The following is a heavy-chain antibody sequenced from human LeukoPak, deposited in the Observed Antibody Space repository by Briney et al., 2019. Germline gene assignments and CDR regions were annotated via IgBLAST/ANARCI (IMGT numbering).Heavy chain of an antibody. V-gene: IGHV4-34*01. J-gene: IGHJ5*02. Sequence: PSESLSLTWAVYGGSFSGYYWSWIRQPPGKWLEWIGEIDHSGSTNYNPSLKSRVTISVDTSKNQCSLKLSSVTAADMAVYYCARGLVVVAATPYNWFDPWGQGTLVTVSS. D-gene: IGHD2-15*01. CDR1: GGSFSGYY. CDR3: ARGLVVVAATPYNWFDP. CDR2: IDHSGST.